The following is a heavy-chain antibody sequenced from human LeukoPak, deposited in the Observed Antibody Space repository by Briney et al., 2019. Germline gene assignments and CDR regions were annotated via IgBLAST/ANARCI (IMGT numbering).Heavy chain of an antibody. Sequence: RGSLRLSCAASGFTVSSNYMNWVRQAPGKGLEWVSSISGSSSYIYYADSEKGRFTISRDNAKNSLYLQMNSLRAEDTAVYYCARDYYGSGSLDYWGQGTLVTVSS. D-gene: IGHD3-10*01. J-gene: IGHJ4*02. V-gene: IGHV3-21*01. CDR3: ARDYYGSGSLDY. CDR1: GFTVSSNY. CDR2: ISGSSSYI.